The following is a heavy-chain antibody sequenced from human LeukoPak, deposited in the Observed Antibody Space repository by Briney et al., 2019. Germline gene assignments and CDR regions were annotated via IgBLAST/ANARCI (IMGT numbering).Heavy chain of an antibody. CDR2: INPSGGST. CDR3: ASGFCSSTSCYTGWFDP. D-gene: IGHD2-2*02. CDR1: GYTFTSYY. V-gene: IGHV1-46*03. J-gene: IGHJ5*02. Sequence: ASVKVSCKASGYTFTSYYMHWVRQAPGQGREGMGIINPSGGSTSYAQKFQGRVTMTRDTSTSTVYMELSSLRSEDTAVYYCASGFCSSTSCYTGWFDPWGQGTLVTVSS.